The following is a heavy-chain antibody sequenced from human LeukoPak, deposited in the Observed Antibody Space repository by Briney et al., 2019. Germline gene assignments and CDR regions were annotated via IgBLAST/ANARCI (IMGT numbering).Heavy chain of an antibody. J-gene: IGHJ4*02. Sequence: GGSLRLSCAASGFTFSSYGMHWVRQAPGKGLEWVAFIRYDGSNKHYADSVKGRFTISRDNSKNTLYLQMNSLRAEDTAVYYCAKDGGYSSGWSPGPFDYWGQGTLVTVSS. V-gene: IGHV3-30*02. D-gene: IGHD6-19*01. CDR1: GFTFSSYG. CDR2: IRYDGSNK. CDR3: AKDGGYSSGWSPGPFDY.